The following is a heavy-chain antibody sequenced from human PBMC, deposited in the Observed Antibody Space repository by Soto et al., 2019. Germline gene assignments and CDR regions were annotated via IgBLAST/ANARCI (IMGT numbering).Heavy chain of an antibody. D-gene: IGHD2-15*01. CDR2: ISGSGGST. Sequence: EVQLLESGGGLVQPGGSLRLSCAASGFTFSSYAMSWVRQAPGKGLEWVSAISGSGGSTYYADSVKGRFTISRDNSKNTLYLQMNSLRAEDTAVYYCAKDPVFERGSSYWFDPWGQGTLVTVSS. CDR1: GFTFSSYA. J-gene: IGHJ5*02. CDR3: AKDPVFERGSSYWFDP. V-gene: IGHV3-23*01.